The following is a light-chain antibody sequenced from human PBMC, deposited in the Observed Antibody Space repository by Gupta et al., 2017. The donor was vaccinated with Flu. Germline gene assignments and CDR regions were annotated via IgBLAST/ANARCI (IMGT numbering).Light chain of an antibody. CDR2: DDT. CDR1: YFGSKR. Sequence: SYVLTQKPSVSVAPGQTARITCVGDYFGSKRVHWYQQKPGQARVLVVYDDTDRPSGIPGRISGSNSGNTATLTISGVEAGDEADYYCQVWDGSIVVFGGGTKLTVL. V-gene: IGLV3-21*02. J-gene: IGLJ2*01. CDR3: QVWDGSIVV.